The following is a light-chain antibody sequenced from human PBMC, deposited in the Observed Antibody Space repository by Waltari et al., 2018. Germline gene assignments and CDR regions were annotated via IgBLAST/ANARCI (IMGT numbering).Light chain of an antibody. CDR2: AAS. V-gene: IGKV3-20*01. Sequence: EVVLTQSPGTLSLSPGERATLSCRASQSVGRYIVWYQQRPGQAPRLLIYAASSRAPGIPDRFSGSGFGTDFSLTISRLGPEDFAVYYCQNHERLPATFGQGTKVEIK. CDR1: QSVGRY. J-gene: IGKJ1*01. CDR3: QNHERLPAT.